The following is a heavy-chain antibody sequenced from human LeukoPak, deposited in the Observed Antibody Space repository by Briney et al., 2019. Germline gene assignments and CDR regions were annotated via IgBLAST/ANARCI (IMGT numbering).Heavy chain of an antibody. CDR2: IYSGGST. V-gene: IGHV3-53*01. CDR3: ARRRSLTTDFDY. D-gene: IGHD4-11*01. J-gene: IGHJ4*02. CDR1: GFTVSSNY. Sequence: GGSLRLSCAASGFTVSSNYMSWVRQAPGKGLEWVSLIYSGGSTYYADSVKGRFTISRDNSKNTLYLQMNSLRAEDTAVYYCARRRSLTTDFDYWGQGTLVTVSS.